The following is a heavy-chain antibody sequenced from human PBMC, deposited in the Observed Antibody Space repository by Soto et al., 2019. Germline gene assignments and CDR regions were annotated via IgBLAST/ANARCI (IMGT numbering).Heavy chain of an antibody. CDR3: ARQGGVEMATVYGMDV. Sequence: PGESLKISCKGSGYSFTSYWISWVRQMPEKGLEWMGRIDPSDSYTNYSPSLQGHVTISADKSISTAYLQWSSLKASDTAMYYCARQGGVEMATVYGMDVWGQGTTVTVSS. D-gene: IGHD4-4*01. V-gene: IGHV5-10-1*01. CDR1: GYSFTSYW. J-gene: IGHJ6*02. CDR2: IDPSDSYT.